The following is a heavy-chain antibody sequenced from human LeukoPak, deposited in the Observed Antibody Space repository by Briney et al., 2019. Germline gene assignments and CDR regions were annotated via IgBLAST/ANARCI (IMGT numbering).Heavy chain of an antibody. D-gene: IGHD3-16*01. CDR3: ARADRGDRYYFDY. J-gene: IGHJ4*02. CDR2: TRNKANSYTT. CDR1: GFTFSDYY. V-gene: IGHV3-72*01. Sequence: GGSPRLSCAASGFTFSDYYMDWVRQAPGKGLEWVGRTRNKANSYTTEYAASVKGRFTISRDDSKNSLYLQMNSLKTEDTAVYYCARADRGDRYYFDYWGQGILVTVSS.